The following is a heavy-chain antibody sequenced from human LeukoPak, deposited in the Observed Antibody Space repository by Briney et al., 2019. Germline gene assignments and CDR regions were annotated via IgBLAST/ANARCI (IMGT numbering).Heavy chain of an antibody. D-gene: IGHD3-3*01. J-gene: IGHJ4*02. CDR3: ARGITIFGVVISGGLDY. V-gene: IGHV4-30-2*01. CDR2: IYHSGST. Sequence: PSETLSLTCTVSGGSISSGGYYWSWIRQPPGKGLEWIGYIYHSGSTYYNPSLKSRVTISVDRSKNQFSLKLSSVTAADTAVYYCARGITIFGVVISGGLDYWGQGTLVTVSS. CDR1: GGSISSGGYY.